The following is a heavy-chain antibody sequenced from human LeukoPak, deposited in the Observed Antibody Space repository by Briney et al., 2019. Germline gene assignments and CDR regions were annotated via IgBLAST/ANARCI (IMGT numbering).Heavy chain of an antibody. CDR2: ISGSGGST. D-gene: IGHD2-15*01. Sequence: GGSLRLSCAASGFTFSSYAMSGVRQAPGKGRQGVAAISGSGGSTYYADSVKGRFTISRDNSKDTLYLQMNSLRADDTAVYYCATETKRAYSSATDYWGQGTLVTVSS. J-gene: IGHJ4*02. CDR1: GFTFSSYA. V-gene: IGHV3-23*01. CDR3: ATETKRAYSSATDY.